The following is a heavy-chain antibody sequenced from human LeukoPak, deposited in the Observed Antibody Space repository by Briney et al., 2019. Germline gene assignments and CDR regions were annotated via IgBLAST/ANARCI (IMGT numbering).Heavy chain of an antibody. CDR2: ISSSSSYI. D-gene: IGHD5-18*01. V-gene: IGHV3-21*01. Sequence: GGSLRLSCAASGFTFSSYSMNWVRQAPGKGLEWVSSISSSSSYIYYADSVKGRFTISRDNAKNSLYLQMNSLRAEDTAVYYCARPSGGYSYGYYFDYWGQGTLVTVSS. J-gene: IGHJ4*02. CDR3: ARPSGGYSYGYYFDY. CDR1: GFTFSSYS.